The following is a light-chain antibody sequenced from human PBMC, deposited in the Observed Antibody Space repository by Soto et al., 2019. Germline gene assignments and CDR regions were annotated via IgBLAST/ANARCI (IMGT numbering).Light chain of an antibody. V-gene: IGKV3-11*01. CDR3: QQRSNWPLT. CDR1: QSVNRD. J-gene: IGKJ4*01. Sequence: EVVLTQSPATLSLSPGERATLSCRASQSVNRDLAWYQHKPGQAPRLLIYDASNRATGIPARFSGSGSGTDFTLTISSLEPEDFAVYYCQQRSNWPLTFGGGTKVEIK. CDR2: DAS.